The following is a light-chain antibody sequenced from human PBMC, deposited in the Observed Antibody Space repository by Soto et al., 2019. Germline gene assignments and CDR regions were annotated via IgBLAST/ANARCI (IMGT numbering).Light chain of an antibody. CDR1: QSVSSSY. J-gene: IGKJ5*01. CDR2: GAS. Sequence: EIVFTQSPGTLSLSPGERATLSCRASQSVSSSYLAWYQQKPGQAPRFLIYGASSRATGIPDRFSGSGSGTDFTLTISRLEPEDFAVYFCQRYGSSPLITFGQGTRLEIK. CDR3: QRYGSSPLIT. V-gene: IGKV3-20*01.